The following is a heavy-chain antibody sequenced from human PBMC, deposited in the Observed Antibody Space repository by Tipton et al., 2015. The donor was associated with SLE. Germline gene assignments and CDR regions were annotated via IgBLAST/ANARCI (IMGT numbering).Heavy chain of an antibody. CDR1: GYSISSGYY. V-gene: IGHV4-38-2*01. D-gene: IGHD1-7*01. J-gene: IGHJ4*02. CDR2: IFHSGTT. CDR3: ARGRNWYYDY. Sequence: TLSLTCAVSGYSISSGYYWGWIRQPPGKGLEWIGSIFHSGTTYYNVSLNSRLTMSVDTSRNQFSLKLTSVTAADTAVYYCARGRNWYYDYWGQGALVTVSS.